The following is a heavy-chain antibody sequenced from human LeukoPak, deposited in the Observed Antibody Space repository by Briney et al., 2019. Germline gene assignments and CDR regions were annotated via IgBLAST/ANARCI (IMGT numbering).Heavy chain of an antibody. J-gene: IGHJ4*02. CDR2: INPNSGGT. D-gene: IGHD2-15*01. CDR1: GYTFTGYY. CDR3: AVVVVSSKYYSDY. Sequence: WASVKVSCKASGYTFTGYYMHWVRQAPGQGLEWMGRINPNSGGTNYAQKFQGRVTMTRDTSISTAYMELSRLRSDDTAVYYCAVVVVSSKYYSDYWGQGTLVTVSS. V-gene: IGHV1-2*06.